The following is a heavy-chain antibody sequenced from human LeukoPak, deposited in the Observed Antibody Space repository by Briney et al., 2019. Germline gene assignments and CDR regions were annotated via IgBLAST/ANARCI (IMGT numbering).Heavy chain of an antibody. CDR1: GGSISSSSYY. Sequence: SETLSPTCTVSGGSISSSSYYWGWIRQPPGKGLEWIGSIYYSGSTYYNPSLKSRVTISVDTSKNQFSLKLSSVTAADTAVYYCARELEWGQGTLVTVSS. CDR3: ARELE. J-gene: IGHJ4*02. CDR2: IYYSGST. V-gene: IGHV4-39*07.